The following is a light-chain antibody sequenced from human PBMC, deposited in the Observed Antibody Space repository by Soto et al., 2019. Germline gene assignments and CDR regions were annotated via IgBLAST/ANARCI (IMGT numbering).Light chain of an antibody. CDR1: SGDVGGYNF. CDR2: EVI. J-gene: IGLJ1*01. Sequence: QSALTQTPSASGSLGQSVTISCTGTSGDVGGYNFVSWYQQHPGKAPKLLIYEVIKRPSGVPDRFSGSKFGNTASLTVSGLQPEDEADYYCSSYAGSSNVFGTGTRSPS. V-gene: IGLV2-8*01. CDR3: SSYAGSSNV.